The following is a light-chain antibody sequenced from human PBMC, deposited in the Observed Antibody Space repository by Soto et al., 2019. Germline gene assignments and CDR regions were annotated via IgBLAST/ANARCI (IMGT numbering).Light chain of an antibody. CDR3: QHYNRDSEA. CDR1: QSISSW. Sequence: DIQMTQSASTLSASVCDRVTITCRASQSISSWLAWYQQKPGKAPKLLIYKASTLKSGVPSRFSGSRSGTEFTLTISSLQPEDVATDYCQHYNRDSEAFGQGTKVDIK. J-gene: IGKJ1*01. V-gene: IGKV1-5*03. CDR2: KAS.